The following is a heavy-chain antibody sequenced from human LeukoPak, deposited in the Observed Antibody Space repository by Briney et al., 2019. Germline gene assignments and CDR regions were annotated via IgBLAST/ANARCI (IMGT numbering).Heavy chain of an antibody. CDR3: ARVGGYYDSSGFDPHYYYYYYMDV. D-gene: IGHD3-22*01. V-gene: IGHV4-61*02. CDR1: GGSISSGSYY. CDR2: IYTSGST. J-gene: IGHJ6*03. Sequence: PSETLSLTCTVSGGSISSGSYYWSWIRQPAGKALEWIGRIYTSGSTNYNPSLKSRVTISVDTSKNQFSLKLSSVTAADTAVYYCARVGGYYDSSGFDPHYYYYYYMDVWGKGTTVTVSS.